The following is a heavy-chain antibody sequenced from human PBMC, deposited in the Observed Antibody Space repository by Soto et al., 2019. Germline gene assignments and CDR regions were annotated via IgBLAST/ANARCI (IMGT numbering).Heavy chain of an antibody. D-gene: IGHD3-22*01. V-gene: IGHV1-3*01. Sequence: ASVKVSCKASGYTFTSYAMHWVRQAPGQRLEWMGWINAGNGNTKYSQKFQGRVTITRDTSASTAYMELSSLRSEDTAVYYCARVNGYYDSFDYWGQGTLVTVSS. CDR2: INAGNGNT. J-gene: IGHJ4*02. CDR1: GYTFTSYA. CDR3: ARVNGYYDSFDY.